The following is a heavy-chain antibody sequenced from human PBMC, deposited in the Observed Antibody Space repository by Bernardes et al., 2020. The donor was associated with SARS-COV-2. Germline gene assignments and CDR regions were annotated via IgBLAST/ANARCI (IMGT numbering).Heavy chain of an antibody. J-gene: IGHJ6*02. Sequence: GESLKISCRGSGYSFVDYWITWVRQMPGKGLEWMGTIDPSDSYIKYSPSFQGHVTISVDKSINTAYLQWSSLKASDTAVYYCAKDYSVIGQAVYYYGLDVWGQGTTVTVSS. CDR1: GYSFVDYW. CDR3: AKDYSVIGQAVYYYGLDV. V-gene: IGHV5-10-1*01. CDR2: IDPSDSYI. D-gene: IGHD4-4*01.